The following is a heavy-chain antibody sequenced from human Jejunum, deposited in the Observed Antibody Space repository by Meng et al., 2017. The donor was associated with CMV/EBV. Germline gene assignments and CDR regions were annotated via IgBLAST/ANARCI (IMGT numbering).Heavy chain of an antibody. Sequence: FPFSAFDMVWVRQAPGKGLEWVSAISGSGGSTYYADSVKGRFTISRDNSKNTLYLQMNSLRAEDTAAYFCAKDREYSSGEPEDSFDYWGQGTLVTVSS. D-gene: IGHD6-19*01. CDR1: FPFSAFD. CDR3: AKDREYSSGEPEDSFDY. V-gene: IGHV3-23*01. CDR2: ISGSGGST. J-gene: IGHJ4*02.